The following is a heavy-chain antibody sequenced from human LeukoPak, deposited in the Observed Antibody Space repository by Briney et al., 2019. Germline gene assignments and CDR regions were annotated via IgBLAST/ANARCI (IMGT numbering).Heavy chain of an antibody. CDR3: ATLRRSGWYIGD. Sequence: EASLKVSCKASGYTFSDYYMHCVRQAPGQGLEWMLWINPYSGGTNYAEKFKGRVTMSRDTSITTAYMELSRLRSDDTAMYYCATLRRSGWYIGDWGQGNLVTVSS. CDR1: GYTFSDYY. CDR2: INPYSGGT. J-gene: IGHJ4*02. D-gene: IGHD6-19*01. V-gene: IGHV1-2*02.